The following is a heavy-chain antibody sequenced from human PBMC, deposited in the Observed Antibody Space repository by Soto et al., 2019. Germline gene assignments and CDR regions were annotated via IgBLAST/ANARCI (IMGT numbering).Heavy chain of an antibody. CDR2: ISGNGGST. CDR1: GFTFSTYA. J-gene: IGHJ4*02. CDR3: AKGLVYGAKAIDY. D-gene: IGHD4-17*01. V-gene: IGHV3-23*01. Sequence: GSLRLSCAASGFTFSTYAMTWVRQTPGKGLEWVSVISGNGGSTYYADSVKGRFTISRDNSKNTLSLQMNSLRVEDTAIYYCAKGLVYGAKAIDYWGQGTLVTVSS.